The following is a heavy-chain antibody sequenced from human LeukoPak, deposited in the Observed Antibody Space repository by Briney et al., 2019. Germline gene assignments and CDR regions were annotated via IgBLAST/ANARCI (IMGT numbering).Heavy chain of an antibody. CDR2: ISYSGST. Sequence: SETLSLTCTVSGSSINVYYWSWIRQSPGKGLEWIAYISYSGSTNYNPSLKSRVTISVDTSKNQFSLRLSSVTAADTAVYYCARTSRHWYDILTGYYGTSGYYFDYWGQGTLVTVSS. J-gene: IGHJ4*02. CDR3: ARTSRHWYDILTGYYGTSGYYFDY. CDR1: GSSINVYY. V-gene: IGHV4-59*01. D-gene: IGHD3-9*01.